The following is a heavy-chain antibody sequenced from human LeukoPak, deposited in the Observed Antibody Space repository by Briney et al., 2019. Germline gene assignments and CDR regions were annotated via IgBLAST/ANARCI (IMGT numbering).Heavy chain of an antibody. V-gene: IGHV1-2*02. CDR2: FNPNSGGS. CDR3: ARGAGEYCSGGSCHHNWFDP. Sequence: GASVKVSCKASGYTFTRWNFSWVRQAPGQGLEWMGCFNPNSGGSNYAQKFQGRVTMTRDSSISTAYMELSRLRSDDTAVYYCARGAGEYCSGGSCHHNWFDPWGQGTLVTVSS. CDR1: GYTFTRWN. D-gene: IGHD2-15*01. J-gene: IGHJ5*02.